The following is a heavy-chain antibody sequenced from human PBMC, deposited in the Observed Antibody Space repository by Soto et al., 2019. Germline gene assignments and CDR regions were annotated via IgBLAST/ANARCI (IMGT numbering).Heavy chain of an antibody. CDR1: GGSISSYY. D-gene: IGHD5-12*01. CDR2: IYYSGST. Sequence: LTCTVSGGSISSYYWSWIRQPPGKGLEWIGYIYYSGSTNYNPSLKSRVTISVDTSKNQFSLKLSSVTAADTAVYYCARGGYSGYDYRPPNYWGQGTPVTVSS. CDR3: ARGGYSGYDYRPPNY. V-gene: IGHV4-59*01. J-gene: IGHJ4*02.